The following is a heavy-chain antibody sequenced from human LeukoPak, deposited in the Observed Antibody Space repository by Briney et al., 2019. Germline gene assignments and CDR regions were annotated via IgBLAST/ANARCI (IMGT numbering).Heavy chain of an antibody. V-gene: IGHV1-2*04. J-gene: IGHJ6*02. CDR3: ARGRNPHPYHIVATIRDYYYGMDV. D-gene: IGHD5-12*01. CDR1: GYTFTGYY. Sequence: ASVKVSCKASGYTFTGYYMHWVRQAPGQGLEWMGWINPNSGGTNYAQKFQGWVTMTRDTSISTAYMELSRLRSDDTAVYYCARGRNPHPYHIVATIRDYYYGMDVWGQGTTVTVSS. CDR2: INPNSGGT.